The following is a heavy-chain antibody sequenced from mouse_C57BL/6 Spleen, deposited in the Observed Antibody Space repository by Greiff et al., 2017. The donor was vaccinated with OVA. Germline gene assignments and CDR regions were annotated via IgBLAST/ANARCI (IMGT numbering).Heavy chain of an antibody. D-gene: IGHD2-5*01. J-gene: IGHJ3*01. CDR1: GYTFTSYW. V-gene: IGHV1-69*01. CDR3: ARSSYYSNPAWFAY. Sequence: VQLQQPGAELVMPGASVKLSCKASGYTFTSYWMHWVKQRPGQGLEWIGEIDPSDSYTNYNQKFKGKSTLTVDKSSSTAYMQLSSLTSEDSAVYYCARSSYYSNPAWFAYWGQGTLVTVSA. CDR2: IDPSDSYT.